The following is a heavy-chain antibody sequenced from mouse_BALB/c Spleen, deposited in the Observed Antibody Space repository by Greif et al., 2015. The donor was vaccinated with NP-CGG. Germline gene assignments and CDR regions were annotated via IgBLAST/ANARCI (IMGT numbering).Heavy chain of an antibody. J-gene: IGHJ2*01. CDR1: GFTFSSYG. CDR3: ARGWRYFDY. V-gene: IGHV5-6-3*01. CDR2: INSNGGST. Sequence: EVMLVESGGGLVQPGGSLKLSCAASGFTFSSYGMSWVRQTPDKRLELVATINSNGGSTYYPDSVKGRSTISRDNAKNTLYLQMSSLKSEDTAMYYCARGWRYFDYWGQGTTLTVSS.